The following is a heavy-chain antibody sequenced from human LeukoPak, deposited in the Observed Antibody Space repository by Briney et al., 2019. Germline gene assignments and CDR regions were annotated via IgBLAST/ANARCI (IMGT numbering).Heavy chain of an antibody. V-gene: IGHV4-31*03. CDR1: GGSISSGGYS. CDR3: ARGLHCSSTSCYLNWFDP. Sequence: SETLSLTCTVSGGSISSGGYSWSWIRQHPGKGLEWIGYIYYSGSTYYNPSLKSRVTISVDTSKNQFSLKLSSVTAADTAVYYCARGLHCSSTSCYLNWFDPWGQGTLVTVSS. J-gene: IGHJ5*02. CDR2: IYYSGST. D-gene: IGHD2-2*01.